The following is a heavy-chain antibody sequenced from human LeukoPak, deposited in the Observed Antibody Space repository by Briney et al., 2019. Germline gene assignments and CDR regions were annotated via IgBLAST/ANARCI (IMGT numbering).Heavy chain of an antibody. D-gene: IGHD3-22*01. CDR1: GFTFSGSN. CDR2: ISISSNYI. V-gene: IGHV3-21*01. CDR3: ARGGYYDSSDY. J-gene: IGHJ4*02. Sequence: GGSLRLSCAASGFTFSGSNMNWVRQAPVKGLDWVSSISISSNYIYYADTVKGLFTISRYNAKNSLYLQMNSLGADDTAVYYCARGGYYDSSDYWCQGTLVTVSS.